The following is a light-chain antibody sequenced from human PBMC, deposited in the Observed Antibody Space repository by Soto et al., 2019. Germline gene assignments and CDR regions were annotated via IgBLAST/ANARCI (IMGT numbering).Light chain of an antibody. V-gene: IGKV3-20*01. J-gene: IGKJ1*01. CDR1: QSVSSSY. CDR3: QQYGSSPRT. Sequence: ENVLTQSPGTLSLSPGERATLSCRASQSVSSSYLAWYQQKPGQAPRLLIYDASSRATGIPDRFSGSGSGADFTLTISSLEPEDFAVYFCQQYGSSPRTFGQGTKVEIK. CDR2: DAS.